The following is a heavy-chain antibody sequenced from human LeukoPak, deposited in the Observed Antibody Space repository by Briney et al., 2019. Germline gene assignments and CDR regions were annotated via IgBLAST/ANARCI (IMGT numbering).Heavy chain of an antibody. CDR2: INHGGST. J-gene: IGHJ6*03. CDR1: GGSFSGYY. Sequence: PSETLSLTCAVYGGSFSGYYWSWIRQPPGKGLEWIGEINHGGSTNYNPSLKSRVTISVDTSKNQFSLKLSSVTAADTAVYYCARAVAAAVTYYYYYYYMDVWGKGTTVTISS. CDR3: ARAVAAAVTYYYYYYYMDV. D-gene: IGHD6-13*01. V-gene: IGHV4-34*01.